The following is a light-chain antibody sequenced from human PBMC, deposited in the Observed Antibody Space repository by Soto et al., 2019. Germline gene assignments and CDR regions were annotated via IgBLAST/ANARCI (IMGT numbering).Light chain of an antibody. CDR3: QQYNNWPRA. J-gene: IGKJ2*01. CDR1: QSVSSN. V-gene: IGKV3-15*01. CDR2: GAS. Sequence: EIVMTQSPATLSLSPGQRATLSCRASQSVSSNLAWYQQILGQAPRLLISGASTRATGIPARFTGSGSGTEFTLTISSLQSEDFAVYYCQQYNNWPRAFGQGTKVDTK.